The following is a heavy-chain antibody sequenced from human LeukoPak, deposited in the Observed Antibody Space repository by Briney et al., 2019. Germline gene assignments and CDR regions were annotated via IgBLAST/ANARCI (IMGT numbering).Heavy chain of an antibody. CDR3: ARGTVVTDEGPFDY. D-gene: IGHD4-23*01. CDR2: IIPILGIA. J-gene: IGHJ4*02. Sequence: GASVKVSCKASGGTFSSYAISWVRQAPGQGLEWMGRIIPILGIANYAQKFQGRVTITADKSTSTAYMELSSLRSEDTAVYYCARGTVVTDEGPFDYWGQGTLVTVSS. CDR1: GGTFSSYA. V-gene: IGHV1-69*04.